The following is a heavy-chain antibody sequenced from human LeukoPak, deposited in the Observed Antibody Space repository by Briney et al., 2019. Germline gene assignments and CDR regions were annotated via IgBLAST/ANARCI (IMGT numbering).Heavy chain of an antibody. CDR2: MNPNSGNT. J-gene: IGHJ5*02. D-gene: IGHD4-17*01. V-gene: IGHV1-8*02. CDR1: GYTFTSYG. Sequence: ASVKVSCKASGYTFTSYGISWVRQATGQGLEWMGWMNPNSGNTGYAQKFQGRVTMTRNTSISTAYMELSSLRSEDTAVYYCARDIIWDDYGDFDGNNWFDPWGQGTLVTVSS. CDR3: ARDIIWDDYGDFDGNNWFDP.